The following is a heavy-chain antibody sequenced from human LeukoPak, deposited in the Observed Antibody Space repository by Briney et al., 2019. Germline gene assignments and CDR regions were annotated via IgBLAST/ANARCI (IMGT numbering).Heavy chain of an antibody. CDR2: MNADSGNT. Sequence: VASVKVSCKTSGYTFDNYDINCVRQAAGQGLEWMGWMNADSGNTGYAHKFQGRVTMARNTSMTTAYLELTGLTSGDTATYYCARGAPVAIFGPGYDEYFEYWGQGTVVIVSS. CDR3: ARGAPVAIFGPGYDEYFEY. D-gene: IGHD3-3*01. J-gene: IGHJ4*02. V-gene: IGHV1-8*01. CDR1: GYTFDNYD.